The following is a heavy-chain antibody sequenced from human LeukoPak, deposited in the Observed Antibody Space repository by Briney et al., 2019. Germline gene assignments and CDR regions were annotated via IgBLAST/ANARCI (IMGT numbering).Heavy chain of an antibody. D-gene: IGHD4-17*01. CDR2: IYYSGST. J-gene: IGHJ3*02. V-gene: IGHV4-59*12. Sequence: SETLSLTCTASGGSISSYYWSWIRQPPGKGLEWSGYIYYSGSTNYNPSLKSRVTISVDTSKNQFSLKLSSVTAADTAVYYCARFYGDYVLGYPNAFDIWGQGTMVTVSS. CDR3: ARFYGDYVLGYPNAFDI. CDR1: GGSISSYY.